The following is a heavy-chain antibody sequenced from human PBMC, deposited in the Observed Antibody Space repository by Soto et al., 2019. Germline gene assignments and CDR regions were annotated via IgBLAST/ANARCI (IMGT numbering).Heavy chain of an antibody. Sequence: SVKVSCKASGGTFSSYAISWVRQAPGQGLEWMGGIIPIFGTANYAQKFQGRVTITADKSTSTAYMELSSLRSEDTAVYYCARGEHSSSYYYYYGMDVWGQGTTVTVSS. J-gene: IGHJ6*02. CDR2: IIPIFGTA. CDR1: GGTFSSYA. V-gene: IGHV1-69*06. CDR3: ARGEHSSSYYYYYGMDV. D-gene: IGHD6-6*01.